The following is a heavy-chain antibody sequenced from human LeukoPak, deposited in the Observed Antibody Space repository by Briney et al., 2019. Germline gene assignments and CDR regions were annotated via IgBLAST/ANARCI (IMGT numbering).Heavy chain of an antibody. V-gene: IGHV1-8*01. Sequence: ASVKVSCKASGYTFTSYDFNWVRQATGQRPERMGWMSPNSGDTGYAQKFQGRVTMTRNTSISTAYMELSSLRSEDTAVYYCARWGHTANYYWGQGTLVTVSS. CDR2: MSPNSGDT. D-gene: IGHD5-18*01. CDR1: GYTFTSYD. CDR3: ARWGHTANYY. J-gene: IGHJ4*02.